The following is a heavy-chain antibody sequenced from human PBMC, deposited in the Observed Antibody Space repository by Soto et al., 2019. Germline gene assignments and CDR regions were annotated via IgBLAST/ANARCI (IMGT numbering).Heavy chain of an antibody. V-gene: IGHV4-4*02. Sequence: QVQLQESGPGLVKPSGTLSLTCAVSGGSISSSNWWSWVRQPPGKGLEWIGEIYHSGSTNYNPSRNSRLTISVDNSKNQFSLKLSSVTAADTAVYYCARALSGSPAKDSSGYSIDYWGQGTLVTVSS. J-gene: IGHJ4*02. CDR3: ARALSGSPAKDSSGYSIDY. CDR1: GGSISSSNW. CDR2: IYHSGST. D-gene: IGHD3-22*01.